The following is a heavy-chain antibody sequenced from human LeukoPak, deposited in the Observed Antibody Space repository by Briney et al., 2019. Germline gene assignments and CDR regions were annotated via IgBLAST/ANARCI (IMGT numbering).Heavy chain of an antibody. V-gene: IGHV4-59*01. Sequence: SETLSLTCTVPGGSISSYYWSWIRQPPGKGLEWIGYIYYSGSTNYNPSLKSRVTISVDTSKNQFSLKLSSVTAADTAVYYCARGAGSTRENDIWGQGTMVTVSS. CDR3: ARGAGSTRENDI. CDR1: GGSISSYY. D-gene: IGHD2-2*01. CDR2: IYYSGST. J-gene: IGHJ3*02.